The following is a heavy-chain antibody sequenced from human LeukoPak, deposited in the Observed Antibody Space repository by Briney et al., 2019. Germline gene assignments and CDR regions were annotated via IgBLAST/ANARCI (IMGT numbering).Heavy chain of an antibody. CDR2: IYTSGST. V-gene: IGHV4-4*07. CDR1: GGSISTYY. Sequence: SETLSLTCTVSGGSISTYYWSWIRQPAGKGLEWIGRIYTSGSTNYNPSLKSRVTMSVDTSKNHFSLKLSSVTAADTAIYYCARVGKYYYDRTGACDIWGQGTMVTVSS. J-gene: IGHJ3*02. D-gene: IGHD3-22*01. CDR3: ARVGKYYYDRTGACDI.